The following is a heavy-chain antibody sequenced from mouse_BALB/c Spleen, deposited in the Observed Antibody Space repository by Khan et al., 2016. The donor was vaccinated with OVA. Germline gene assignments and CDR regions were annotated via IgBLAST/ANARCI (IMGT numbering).Heavy chain of an antibody. CDR3: AREDALYHFDH. CDR1: GYIFTSYW. V-gene: IGHV1S132*01. J-gene: IGHJ2*01. CDR2: IYPGTDNT. Sequence: VQLQQSGAELVRPGASVKLSCKTSGYIFTSYWIHWVKQRSGQGLEWIARIYPGTDNTYYNEKFKDKATLTADKSSSTSYMQLSSLNSEDSDVYFCAREDALYHFDHWGQGTTLTVSS.